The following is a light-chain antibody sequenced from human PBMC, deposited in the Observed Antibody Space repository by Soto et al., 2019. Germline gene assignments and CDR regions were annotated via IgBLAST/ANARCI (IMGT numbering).Light chain of an antibody. J-gene: IGKJ2*01. CDR1: QSVRSSY. Sequence: ENVLTQSPGTLSLSPGERATLSCRASQSVRSSYLAWYQQRSGHAPRLLIYGASNRATDTPDMFSGSGSGTAFALPISSMEPEDFAMFCCQQYGSSPYTFGQGTKLEI. CDR3: QQYGSSPYT. CDR2: GAS. V-gene: IGKV3-20*01.